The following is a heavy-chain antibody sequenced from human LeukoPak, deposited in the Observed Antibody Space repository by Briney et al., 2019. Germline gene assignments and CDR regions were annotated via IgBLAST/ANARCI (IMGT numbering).Heavy chain of an antibody. CDR1: GFTFSSYS. V-gene: IGHV3-48*01. J-gene: IGHJ4*02. CDR2: ISGSSSTI. CDR3: ARDGGSYYGVDY. D-gene: IGHD1-26*01. Sequence: GGSLRLSCAASGFTFSSYSMNWVRQAPGKGLEWVSYISGSSSTIYYADSVKGRFTISRDNAKNSLYLQMNSLRAEDTAVYYYARDGGSYYGVDYWGQGTLVTVSS.